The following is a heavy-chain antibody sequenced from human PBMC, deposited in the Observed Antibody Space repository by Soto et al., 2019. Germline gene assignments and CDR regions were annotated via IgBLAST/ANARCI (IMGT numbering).Heavy chain of an antibody. J-gene: IGHJ6*03. CDR3: ARDVVVPAATFDSTMGLNRYYYYYMDV. D-gene: IGHD2-2*01. V-gene: IGHV1-69*04. CDR1: GGTFSSYT. CDR2: IIPILGIA. Sequence: ASVKVSCKASGGTFSSYTISWVRQAPGQGLEWMGRIIPILGIANYAQKFQGRVTITADKSTSTAYMELSSLRSEDTAVYYCARDVVVPAATFDSTMGLNRYYYYYMDVWGKGTTVTVSS.